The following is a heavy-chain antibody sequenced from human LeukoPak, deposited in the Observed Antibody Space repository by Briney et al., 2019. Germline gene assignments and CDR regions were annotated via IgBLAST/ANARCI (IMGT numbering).Heavy chain of an antibody. CDR1: GGSISSYY. Sequence: SETLSLTCTVSGGSISSYYWSWIRQPPGKGLEWIGYIYYSGSTNYNPSLKSRVTISVDTSKNQFSLKLSSVTAADTAVYYCARDPGYDSGGFRFDYWGQGTLVTVSS. CDR2: IYYSGST. CDR3: ARDPGYDSGGFRFDY. V-gene: IGHV4-59*01. D-gene: IGHD3-22*01. J-gene: IGHJ4*02.